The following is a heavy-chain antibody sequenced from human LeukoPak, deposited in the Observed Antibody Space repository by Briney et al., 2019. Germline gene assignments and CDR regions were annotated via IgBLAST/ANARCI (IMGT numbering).Heavy chain of an antibody. V-gene: IGHV3-23*01. CDR1: GFTFSTYG. CDR3: AKRSDYGGNWNYLDY. D-gene: IGHD4-23*01. J-gene: IGHJ4*02. CDR2: ISDSGGST. Sequence: GESLRLTCAVSGFTFSTYGMSWVRQAAGKGPEWVSAISDSGGSTYYADSVKGRFTISRDNSKNTLYLQMSSLRAEDTALYYCAKRSDYGGNWNYLDYWGQGTPVTVSS.